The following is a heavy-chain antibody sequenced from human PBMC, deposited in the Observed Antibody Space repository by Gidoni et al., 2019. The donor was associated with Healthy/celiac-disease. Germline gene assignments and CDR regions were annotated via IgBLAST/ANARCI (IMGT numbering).Heavy chain of an antibody. CDR2: IYYSGST. CDR3: ATYLVQQPVRHFDY. CDR1: GGSISSSSYY. V-gene: IGHV4-39*07. Sequence: QRQLQESGPGLVKPSETLSLTCTVSGGSISSSSYYWGWIRQHPGKGLEWIGSIYYSGSTYYNPSLKSRVTISVDTSKNQFSLKLSAVTAAATAVYYCATYLVQQPVRHFDYRGQGTLVTVSS. J-gene: IGHJ4*02. D-gene: IGHD6-6*01.